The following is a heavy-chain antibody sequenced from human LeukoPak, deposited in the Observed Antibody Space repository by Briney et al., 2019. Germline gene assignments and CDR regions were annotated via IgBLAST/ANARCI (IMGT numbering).Heavy chain of an antibody. J-gene: IGHJ4*02. CDR2: ISTRGTTI. D-gene: IGHD3-22*01. Sequence: PGGSLRLSCAASGFTFSSYEMNWVRQAPGKGLEWVSYISTRGTTIYYADSVKGRLTISRDNAKNSLYLQMNSLRAEDTAVYYCARDGRNYFDSSDYFPNYSDYWGQGTLVTVSS. V-gene: IGHV3-48*03. CDR1: GFTFSSYE. CDR3: ARDGRNYFDSSDYFPNYSDY.